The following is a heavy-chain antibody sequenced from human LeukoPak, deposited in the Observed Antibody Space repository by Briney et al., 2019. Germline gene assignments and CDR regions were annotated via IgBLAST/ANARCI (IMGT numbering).Heavy chain of an antibody. D-gene: IGHD2-2*01. CDR1: GFSFGTYA. Sequence: GGSLRLSCAASGFSFGTYAMSWVRQAPGKGLEWVSYISSSGTTIYADSVKGRFTISRDNAKNSLSLQMNSLRAEDTAVYYCARGGYCSSTICYLWNAFDIWGQGTMVTVSS. V-gene: IGHV3-48*03. CDR3: ARGGYCSSTICYLWNAFDI. CDR2: ISSSGTTI. J-gene: IGHJ3*02.